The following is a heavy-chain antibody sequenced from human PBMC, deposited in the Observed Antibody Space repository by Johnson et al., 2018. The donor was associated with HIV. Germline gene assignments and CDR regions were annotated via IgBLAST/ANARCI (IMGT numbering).Heavy chain of an antibody. V-gene: IGHV3-23*04. J-gene: IGHJ3*02. CDR3: ARGQQDMGAGAFDI. CDR1: GFTVSSNY. CDR2: ISGRGGTT. D-gene: IGHD3-16*01. Sequence: VQLVESGGGLVQPGGSLRLSCAASGFTVSSNYMNWVRQAPGKGLEWVSVISGRGGTTYYADSVKGRFTISRDNSKNTLYLQMNSLRAEDTAVYYCARGQQDMGAGAFDIWGQGTMVTVSS.